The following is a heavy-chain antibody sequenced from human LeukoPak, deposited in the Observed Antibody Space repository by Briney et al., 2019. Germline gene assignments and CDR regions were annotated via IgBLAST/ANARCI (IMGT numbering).Heavy chain of an antibody. CDR3: AKDRSAPVRGANQGENWFDP. D-gene: IGHD3-10*02. J-gene: IGHJ5*02. V-gene: IGHV3-23*01. CDR1: GFTFSSYA. Sequence: GGSLRLSCAASGFTFSSYAMSWVRQAPGKGLEWVSAISGSGGSTYYADSVKGRFTISRDNSKNTLYLQMNSLRAEDTAVYCCAKDRSAPVRGANQGENWFDPWGQGTLVTVSS. CDR2: ISGSGGST.